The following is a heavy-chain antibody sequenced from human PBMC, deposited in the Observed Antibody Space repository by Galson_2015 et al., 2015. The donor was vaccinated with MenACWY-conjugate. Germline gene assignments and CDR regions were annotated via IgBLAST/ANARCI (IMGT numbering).Heavy chain of an antibody. V-gene: IGHV4-39*07. D-gene: IGHD3-3*01. Sequence: SETLSLTCTVSGGSISSSGYYWVWIRQPPGKGLEWIGSIYYSGTTYYNPSLKSRVTMSVDTSKNQFSLRLTSVTAADTAVYYCARLVTRGITIFGAHPRASYGLDVWGQGTTVIVSS. CDR1: GGSISSSGYY. CDR2: IYYSGTT. J-gene: IGHJ6*02. CDR3: ARLVTRGITIFGAHPRASYGLDV.